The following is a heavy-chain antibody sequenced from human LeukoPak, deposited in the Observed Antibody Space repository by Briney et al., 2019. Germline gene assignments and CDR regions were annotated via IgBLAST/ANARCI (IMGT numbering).Heavy chain of an antibody. CDR1: GYTFTNYA. D-gene: IGHD1/OR15-1a*01. CDR2: INTGNGNT. Sequence: ASVKVSCKASGYTFTNYAMHWVRQAPGQRLEWMGWINTGNGNTKYSQKFQGRVTITRDTSATTAHMELSSLRSEDTAVYYCARNWNKKYYFDFWGQGTLVTVSS. V-gene: IGHV1-3*04. J-gene: IGHJ4*02. CDR3: ARNWNKKYYFDF.